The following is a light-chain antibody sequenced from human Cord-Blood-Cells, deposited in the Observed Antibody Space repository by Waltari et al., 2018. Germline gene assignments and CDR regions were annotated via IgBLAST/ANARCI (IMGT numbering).Light chain of an antibody. Sequence: SYELTQQPSVSVSPGQTASITCSGDKLGDKYACWYQQKPGQSPVLVIYQDSMWPSGIPEGFSGSNSGNTATLTISGTQAMDEADYYCQAWDSSTYVFGTGTKVTVL. CDR2: QDS. CDR3: QAWDSSTYV. V-gene: IGLV3-1*01. J-gene: IGLJ1*01. CDR1: KLGDKY.